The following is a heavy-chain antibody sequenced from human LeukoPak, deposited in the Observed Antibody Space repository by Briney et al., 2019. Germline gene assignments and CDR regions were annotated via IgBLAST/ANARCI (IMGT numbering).Heavy chain of an antibody. CDR1: GGSISCHY. Sequence: SETLSLTYTASGGSISCHYWSWIRQPPGEGLQWIGSMYYSGATNYNPSLKSRVTMSLDTSKNQFSLKLISVTAADTALYYCAGHGDRTTNDVWGLGTLITVSS. V-gene: IGHV4-59*08. J-gene: IGHJ2*01. CDR2: MYYSGAT. CDR3: AGHGDRTTNDV. D-gene: IGHD1-7*01.